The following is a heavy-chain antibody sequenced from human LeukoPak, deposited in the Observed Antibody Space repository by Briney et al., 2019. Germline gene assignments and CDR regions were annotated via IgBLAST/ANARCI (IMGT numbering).Heavy chain of an antibody. J-gene: IGHJ4*02. Sequence: GGSLRLSCAASGFTFDDYAMHWVRQAPGKGLEWVSGISWNSGSIGYADSVKGRFTISRDNAKNSLYLQMNSLRAEDTALYYCAKGEQQLYYFDYWGQGTLVTVSS. CDR3: AKGEQQLYYFDY. CDR2: ISWNSGSI. D-gene: IGHD6-13*01. V-gene: IGHV3-9*01. CDR1: GFTFDDYA.